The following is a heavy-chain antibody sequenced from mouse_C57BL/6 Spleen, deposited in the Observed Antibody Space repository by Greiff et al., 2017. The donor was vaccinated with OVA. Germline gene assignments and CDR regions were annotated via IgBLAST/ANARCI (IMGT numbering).Heavy chain of an antibody. CDR3: AKYDYGGWFAY. CDR2: ISSGSSTI. J-gene: IGHJ3*01. Sequence: EVKLVESGGGLVKPGGSLKLSCAASGFTFSDYGMHWVRQAPEKGLEWVAYISSGSSTIYYADTVKGRFTISRDNAKNTLFLQMTSLRSEDTAMYYCAKYDYGGWFAYWGQGTLVTVSA. CDR1: GFTFSDYG. D-gene: IGHD2-4*01. V-gene: IGHV5-17*01.